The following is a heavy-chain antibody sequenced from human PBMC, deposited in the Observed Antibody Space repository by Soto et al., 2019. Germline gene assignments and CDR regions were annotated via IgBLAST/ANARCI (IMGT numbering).Heavy chain of an antibody. V-gene: IGHV3-23*04. CDR2: ISGSGGST. CDR1: GFTFSSYA. CDR3: AKNWGDQGDSRLFDY. Sequence: EAQLVESGGGLIQPGGSLRLSCAASGFTFSSYAMSWVRQAPGKGLEWVSAISGSGGSTYYADSVKGRFTISRDNSKNTLELQMNSMRAEGTVVYYGAKNWGDQGDSRLFDYWGQGALVPVSS. J-gene: IGHJ4*02. D-gene: IGHD4-17*01.